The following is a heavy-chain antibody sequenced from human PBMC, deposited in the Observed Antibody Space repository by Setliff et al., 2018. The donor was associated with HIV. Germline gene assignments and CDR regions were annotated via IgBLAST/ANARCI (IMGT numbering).Heavy chain of an antibody. V-gene: IGHV4-61*01. CDR1: GGSVGSGSYY. Sequence: SETLSLTCTVSGGSVGSGSYYWSWIRQSPGKGLEWIGYIYYSGITTYNPSLKSRVTISIDTSKNQFSLKMTSVTAADTAVYYCARGPAEWQIVVVPAAHWYFDLWGRGTLVTVSS. J-gene: IGHJ2*01. D-gene: IGHD2-2*01. CDR3: ARGPAEWQIVVVPAAHWYFDL. CDR2: IYYSGIT.